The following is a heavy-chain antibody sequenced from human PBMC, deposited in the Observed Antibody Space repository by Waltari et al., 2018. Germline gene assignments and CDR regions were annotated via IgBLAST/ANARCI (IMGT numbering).Heavy chain of an antibody. D-gene: IGHD2-21*01. CDR3: ATDTGALWMDV. Sequence: QVQLVQSGAEVKKPGASVKISCKTSEYTFASSYVHWVRQAPGQGLEWMGIINPSGSRTNYGQRFQGRVSMTRDTSTSTVYMELSSLKSEDTAVYYCATDTGALWMDVWCQGTTVTVSS. CDR1: EYTFASSY. CDR2: INPSGSRT. V-gene: IGHV1-46*01. J-gene: IGHJ6*02.